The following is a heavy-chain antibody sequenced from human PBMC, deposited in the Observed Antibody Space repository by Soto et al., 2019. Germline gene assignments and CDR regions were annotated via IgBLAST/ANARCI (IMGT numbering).Heavy chain of an antibody. CDR2: IYWDDDK. V-gene: IGHV2-5*02. CDR1: GFSLSTSGVG. CDR3: APMVITMVRGVNDAFDI. Sequence: QITLKESGPTLVKPTQPLTLTCTFSGFSLSTSGVGVGWIRQPPGKALEWLALIYWDDDKRYSPSLKSRLTITKDTSKNPVVLTMTNMDPVDTGAYYCAPMVITMVRGVNDAFDIWGQGTMVTVSS. J-gene: IGHJ3*02. D-gene: IGHD3-10*01.